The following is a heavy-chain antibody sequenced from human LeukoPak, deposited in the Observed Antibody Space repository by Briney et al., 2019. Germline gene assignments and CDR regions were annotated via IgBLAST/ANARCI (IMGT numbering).Heavy chain of an antibody. CDR2: INHSGST. J-gene: IGHJ4*02. Sequence: PSETLSLTCAVYGGSFSGYYWSWIRQPPGKGLEWLGEINHSGSTNYNPSLKSRVTITVDTSKNQFSLKLSSVTAADTAVYYCARADSSGYPDDYWGQGTLVTVSS. CDR1: GGSFSGYY. V-gene: IGHV4-34*01. D-gene: IGHD3-22*01. CDR3: ARADSSGYPDDY.